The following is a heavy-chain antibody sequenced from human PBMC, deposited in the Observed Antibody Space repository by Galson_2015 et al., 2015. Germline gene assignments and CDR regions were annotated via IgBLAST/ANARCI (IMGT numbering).Heavy chain of an antibody. D-gene: IGHD6-6*01. V-gene: IGHV3-30*16. CDR3: ARVGGDIAARTWGYFDY. Sequence: ALRLSCEASGFTFSSYAMHWVRQAPGQGLEWGAGIPYDGSNKFYADSVKGRFTISRDNSKNTLYLQMNSLRPEDTAVYYCARVGGDIAARTWGYFDYWGQGTLVTVSS. CDR2: IPYDGSNK. CDR1: GFTFSSYA. J-gene: IGHJ4*02.